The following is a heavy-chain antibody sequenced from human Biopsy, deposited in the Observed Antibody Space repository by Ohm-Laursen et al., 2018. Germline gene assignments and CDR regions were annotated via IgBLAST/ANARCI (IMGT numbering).Heavy chain of an antibody. Sequence: SDTLSLTCAVTYGSISGHFWSWIRQAPGKGLEWIGYVYYNGNTNYNPSLKSRVTISADTSKNQFSLKLGSVTVADTAVFYCARRGSGGRSFDYWGQGSLVTVSS. CDR2: VYYNGNT. V-gene: IGHV4-59*08. CDR3: ARRGSGGRSFDY. D-gene: IGHD2-15*01. J-gene: IGHJ4*02. CDR1: YGSISGHF.